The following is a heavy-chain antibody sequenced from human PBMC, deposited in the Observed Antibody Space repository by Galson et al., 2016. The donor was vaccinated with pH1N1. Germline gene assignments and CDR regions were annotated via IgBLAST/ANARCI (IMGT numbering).Heavy chain of an antibody. V-gene: IGHV5-51*01. CDR3: ARIGSDDPIYYYYMDG. CDR2: IYPGDSDT. J-gene: IGHJ6*03. D-gene: IGHD2-21*01. CDR1: GYSFTSYW. Sequence: QSGAEVKKPGESLKISCKGSGYSFTSYWIAWVRQMPGKGLEWMGIIYPGDSDTRYSPSFQGQVTISADKSINTAYLQWSSLKASDTDMYYCARIGSDDPIYYYYMDGWGKGTTVTVSS.